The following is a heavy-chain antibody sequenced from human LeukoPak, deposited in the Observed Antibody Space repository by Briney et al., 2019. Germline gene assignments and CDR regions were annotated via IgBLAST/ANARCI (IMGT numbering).Heavy chain of an antibody. CDR1: GGPISSSSYY. CDR3: ARSGSSSWYGGSWFDP. Sequence: PSETLSLTCTVSGGPISSSSYYWGWIRQRPGKGLERIGSIYYSGSTYYNPSLKSRVTISVDTSKNQFSLKLSPVTAADTAVYYCARSGSSSWYGGSWFDPWGQGTLVTVSS. J-gene: IGHJ5*02. D-gene: IGHD6-13*01. CDR2: IYYSGST. V-gene: IGHV4-39*01.